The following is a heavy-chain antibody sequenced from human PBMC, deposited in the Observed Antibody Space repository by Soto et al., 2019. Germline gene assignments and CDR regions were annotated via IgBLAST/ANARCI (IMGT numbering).Heavy chain of an antibody. CDR3: ARGGLEPFDY. D-gene: IGHD1-1*01. J-gene: IGHJ4*02. CDR2: ISDYGRV. CDR1: GFSFRNYW. Sequence: PGGSLRLSCAASGFSFRNYWMHWVRQAPGKGLVWVSRISDYGRVNYADSVEGRFTISGDDAKSELYLQMSSLRLEDTAVYYCARGGLEPFDYLGQGALVTVSS. V-gene: IGHV3-74*01.